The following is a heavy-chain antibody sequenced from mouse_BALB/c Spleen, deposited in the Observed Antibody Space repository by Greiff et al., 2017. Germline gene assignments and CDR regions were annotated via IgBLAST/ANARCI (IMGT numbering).Heavy chain of an antibody. CDR1: GFNIKDYY. Sequence: EVQLQQSGAELVRPGALVKLSCKASGFNIKDYYMHWVKQRPEQGLEWIGWIDPENGNTIYDPKFQGKASITADTSSNTAYLQLSSLTSEDTAVYYCASVWGDYWGQGTSVTVSS. CDR2: IDPENGNT. V-gene: IGHV14-1*02. J-gene: IGHJ4*01. CDR3: ASVWGDY. D-gene: IGHD2-10*02.